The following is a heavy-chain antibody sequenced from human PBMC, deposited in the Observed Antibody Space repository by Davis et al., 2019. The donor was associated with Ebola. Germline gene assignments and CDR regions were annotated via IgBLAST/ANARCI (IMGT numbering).Heavy chain of an antibody. CDR2: INHSGST. CDR1: GGSFSGYY. D-gene: IGHD5-18*01. CDR3: ARGTPRGYSYGYYYYYGMDV. J-gene: IGHJ6*02. Sequence: MPSETLSLTCAVYGGSFSGYYWSWIRQPPGKGLEWIGEINHSGSTNYNPSLKSRVTISVDTSKTQFSLKLSSVTAADTAVYYCARGTPRGYSYGYYYYYGMDVWGQGTTVTVSS. V-gene: IGHV4-34*01.